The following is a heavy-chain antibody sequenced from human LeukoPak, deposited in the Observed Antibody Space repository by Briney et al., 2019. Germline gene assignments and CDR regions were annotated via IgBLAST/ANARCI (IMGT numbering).Heavy chain of an antibody. D-gene: IGHD6-13*01. J-gene: IGHJ6*04. Sequence: SETLSLTCTVSGGSINSYYWSWLRQSAEKGLEWIGHIYTSGRTNYNPSLKSRVTMSVDTSKNQFSLKLSFVTAADTAVYYCARRAANYYGMDVWGKGTTVTVSS. CDR2: IYTSGRT. CDR1: GGSINSYY. CDR3: ARRAANYYGMDV. V-gene: IGHV4-4*07.